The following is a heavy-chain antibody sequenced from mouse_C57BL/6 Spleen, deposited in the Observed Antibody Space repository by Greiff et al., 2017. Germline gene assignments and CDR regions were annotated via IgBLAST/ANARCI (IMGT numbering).Heavy chain of an antibody. Sequence: EVQLKQSGPELVKPGASVKLSCKASGYTFTSYVMHWVKQKPGQGLEWIGYIYPYNDGTKYNEKFKGKATLTSDKSSSTAYMELSSLTSEDSAVYDSASGYLLVRRGAWFAYWGQGTLVTVSA. J-gene: IGHJ3*01. CDR1: GYTFTSYV. D-gene: IGHD2-4*01. CDR3: ASGYLLVRRGAWFAY. V-gene: IGHV1-14*01. CDR2: IYPYNDGT.